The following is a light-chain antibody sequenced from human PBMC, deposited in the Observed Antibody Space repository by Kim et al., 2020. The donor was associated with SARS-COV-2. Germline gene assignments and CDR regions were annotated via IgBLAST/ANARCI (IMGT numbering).Light chain of an antibody. J-gene: IGLJ2*01. CDR3: NSRDSNDIVV. CDR2: GTN. V-gene: IGLV3-19*01. CDR1: SLRSYY. Sequence: SSELTQDPAVSLALGQTVRITCQGDSLRSYYATWYQQKPGQAPILVIYGTNNRPSGIPDRFSGSSSGNTASLTITGTQAGDEADYYCNSRDSNDIVVFGG.